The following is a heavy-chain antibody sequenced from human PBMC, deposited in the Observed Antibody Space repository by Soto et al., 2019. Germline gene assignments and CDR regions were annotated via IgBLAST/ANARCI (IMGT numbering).Heavy chain of an antibody. J-gene: IGHJ6*02. CDR1: GYTFTSYA. V-gene: IGHV1-3*01. CDR2: INAGNGNT. Sequence: ASVKVSCKASGYTFTSYAMHWVRQAPGQRLEWMGWINAGNGNTKYSQKFQGRVTITRDTSASTAYMELSSLRSEDTAVYYCARDDYGDYAYYYGMDVWGQGTTVTVSS. D-gene: IGHD4-17*01. CDR3: ARDDYGDYAYYYGMDV.